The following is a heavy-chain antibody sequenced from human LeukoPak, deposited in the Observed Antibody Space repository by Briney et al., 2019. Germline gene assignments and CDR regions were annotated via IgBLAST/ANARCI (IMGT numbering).Heavy chain of an antibody. V-gene: IGHV4-38-2*02. CDR3: ARNGNYYDSSGYYSLGC. J-gene: IGHJ4*02. CDR2: IYHSGST. D-gene: IGHD3-22*01. Sequence: PSETLSLTCSVSGYSISSGYYWGWIRQPPGKGLEWIGSIYHSGSTYYTPSLKSRVTMSVDTSKNQFSLRLSSVTAADTAAYYCARNGNYYDSSGYYSLGCWGQGTLVTVSS. CDR1: GYSISSGYY.